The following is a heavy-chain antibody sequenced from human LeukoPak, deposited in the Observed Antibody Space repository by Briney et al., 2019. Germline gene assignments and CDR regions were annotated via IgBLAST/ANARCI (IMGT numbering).Heavy chain of an antibody. J-gene: IGHJ4*02. V-gene: IGHV3-48*02. CDR2: ISSSSSTI. CDR3: ARLSGSNPLDY. CDR1: GFTFSTYS. D-gene: IGHD1-26*01. Sequence: PGGSLRLPCAASGFTFSTYSMNWVRQPPGKGLEWVSYISSSSSTIYYADSVKGRFTISRDNAKNSLYLQMNNLRDEDTAVYYCARLSGSNPLDYWGQGTLVTVSS.